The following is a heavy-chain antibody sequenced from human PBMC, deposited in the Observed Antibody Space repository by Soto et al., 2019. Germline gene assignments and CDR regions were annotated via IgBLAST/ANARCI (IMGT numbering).Heavy chain of an antibody. V-gene: IGHV3-30-3*01. Sequence: GGSLRLSCAASGFTFSSYAMHWVRQAPGKGLEWVAVISYDGSNKYYADSVKGRFTISRDNSKNTLYLQMNSLRAEDTAVYYCARQDDSSGFDYWGQGTLVTVSS. CDR2: ISYDGSNK. CDR3: ARQDDSSGFDY. J-gene: IGHJ4*02. D-gene: IGHD3-22*01. CDR1: GFTFSSYA.